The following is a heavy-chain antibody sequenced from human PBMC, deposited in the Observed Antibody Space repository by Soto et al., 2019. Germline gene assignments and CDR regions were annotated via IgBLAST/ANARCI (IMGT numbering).Heavy chain of an antibody. CDR2: IYHSGSA. Sequence: GDRWSRKRQHPGKGLEWIGYIYHSGSANYNPSLKSRVTISVDTSKNQFSLKLSFVTEEDTAFYYGARSPHYWCHGLLV. CDR3: ARSPHY. V-gene: IGHV4-61*08. J-gene: IGHJ4*01. CDR1: GDR.